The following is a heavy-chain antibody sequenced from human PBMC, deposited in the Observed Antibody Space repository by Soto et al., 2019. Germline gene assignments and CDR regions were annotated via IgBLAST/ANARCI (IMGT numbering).Heavy chain of an antibody. D-gene: IGHD1-26*01. CDR2: LSGSGVST. J-gene: IGHJ4*02. Sequence: PGGSLRLSCAASGFTFSNYAMSWVRQAPGKGLEWVSALSGSGVSTYYADSVMGRFTISRDNSKNTVYLQMNSLRAEDTAVYYCARDQASRSYDSHPLDYWGQGTLVTVSS. CDR3: ARDQASRSYDSHPLDY. CDR1: GFTFSNYA. V-gene: IGHV3-23*01.